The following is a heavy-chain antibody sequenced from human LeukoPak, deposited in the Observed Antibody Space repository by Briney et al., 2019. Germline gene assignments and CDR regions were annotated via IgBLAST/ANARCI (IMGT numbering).Heavy chain of an antibody. D-gene: IGHD3-10*01. CDR3: ARHLRGSGSYSFDY. CDR1: GDSISSSSYF. V-gene: IGHV4-39*01. CDR2: ISYGGDS. Sequence: SETLSLTCTVSGDSISSSSYFWGWIRQSPGRGLEWIGSISYGGDSYYNPSLKSRVTISVDTSKNQFSLKLSSVTAADTAVYYCARHLRGSGSYSFDYWGQGTLVTVSS. J-gene: IGHJ4*02.